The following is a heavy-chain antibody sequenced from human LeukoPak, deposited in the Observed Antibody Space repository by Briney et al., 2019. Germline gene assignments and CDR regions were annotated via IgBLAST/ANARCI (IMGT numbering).Heavy chain of an antibody. Sequence: GGSLRLSCAASGFNFSTYSMNWVRQAPGRGLEWVSYISSSSSTIYYADSVKGRFTISRDNAKNSLYLQTNSLRAEDTAVYYCARPDEQQLVRDAFDIWGQGTMVTVSS. V-gene: IGHV3-48*04. CDR1: GFNFSTYS. CDR3: ARPDEQQLVRDAFDI. CDR2: ISSSSSTI. D-gene: IGHD6-13*01. J-gene: IGHJ3*02.